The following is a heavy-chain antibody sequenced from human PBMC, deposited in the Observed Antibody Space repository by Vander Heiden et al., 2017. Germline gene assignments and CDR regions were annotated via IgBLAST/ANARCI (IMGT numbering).Heavy chain of an antibody. Sequence: QVQLQQWGARLFKPSETLPLTCAVHGEPFSGYYWSWIRQPPGKGVEWIGEINHSGGTKYSPSLRSRVTISVETSRNQFSLKLSSVTAADTTVYYCARGRQGSSWNGVDYWGQGTRVTVSS. V-gene: IGHV4-34*01. CDR1: GEPFSGYY. CDR2: INHSGGT. CDR3: ARGRQGSSWNGVDY. J-gene: IGHJ4*02. D-gene: IGHD6-13*01.